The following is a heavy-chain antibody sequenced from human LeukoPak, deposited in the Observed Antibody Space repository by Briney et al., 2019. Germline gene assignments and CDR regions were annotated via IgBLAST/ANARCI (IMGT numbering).Heavy chain of an antibody. V-gene: IGHV4-34*01. CDR2: INHSGST. D-gene: IGHD1-26*01. CDR3: ARARVGAMGD. J-gene: IGHJ4*02. Sequence: SETLSLTCAVYGGSFSGYYWSWIRQPPGKGLEWIGEINHSGSTNYNPSLKSRVTISVDTSKNQFSLKLSSVTAADTAFYYCARARVGAMGDWGQGTLVTVSS. CDR1: GGSFSGYY.